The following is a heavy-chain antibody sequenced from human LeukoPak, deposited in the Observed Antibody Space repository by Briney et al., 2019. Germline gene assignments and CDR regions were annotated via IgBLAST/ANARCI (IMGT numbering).Heavy chain of an antibody. Sequence: KPSETLSLTCSVCGVSMTSITHSWGWIRQPQGKGLEWIGTIYYSVSTSYNPSLKSRVTISVDTSKNHFSLKLSSVSAADTALYYCARLEGYMVRPGQIDPLGCWGQGTLVTVSS. CDR3: ARLEGYMVRPGQIDPLGC. J-gene: IGHJ4*02. D-gene: IGHD3-10*01. V-gene: IGHV4-39*02. CDR1: GVSMTSITHS. CDR2: IYYSVST.